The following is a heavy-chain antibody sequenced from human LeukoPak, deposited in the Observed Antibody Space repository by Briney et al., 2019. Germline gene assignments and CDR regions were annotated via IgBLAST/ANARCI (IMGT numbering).Heavy chain of an antibody. CDR3: ARDPSMVRGENTPYFDY. Sequence: SVKVSCKASGGTFSSYAISWVRQAPGQGLEWMGGIIPIFGTADYAQKFQGRVTITADESTSTAYMDLSSLRSEDTAVYYCARDPSMVRGENTPYFDYWGQGTLVTVSS. CDR1: GGTFSSYA. D-gene: IGHD3-10*01. CDR2: IIPIFGTA. J-gene: IGHJ4*02. V-gene: IGHV1-69*13.